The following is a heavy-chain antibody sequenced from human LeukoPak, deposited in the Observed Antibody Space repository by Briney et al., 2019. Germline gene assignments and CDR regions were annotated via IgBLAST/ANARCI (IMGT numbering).Heavy chain of an antibody. V-gene: IGHV4-34*01. CDR2: INNSGST. Sequence: AESLSLTCAVYGGSFSGYYWSWIRQPPGKGLEWVGEINNSGSTNYNPSVKGRVTISVDTSKNQFSLTLSSVTAADTAVYYCARGYDFWSGYYHYWGQGTLVTVSS. CDR1: GGSFSGYY. D-gene: IGHD3-3*01. J-gene: IGHJ4*02. CDR3: ARGYDFWSGYYHY.